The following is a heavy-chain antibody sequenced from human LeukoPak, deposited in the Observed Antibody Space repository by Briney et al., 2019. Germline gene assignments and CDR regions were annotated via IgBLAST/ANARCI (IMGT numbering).Heavy chain of an antibody. CDR3: ARDLTTPSIAARRWFDP. Sequence: GASVKVSCKASGYTFTGYYMHWVRQAPGQGLEWMGWINPNSGGTNYAQKLQGRVTMTTDTSTSTAYMELRSLRSDDTAVYYCARDLTTPSIAARRWFDPWGQGTLVTVSS. D-gene: IGHD6-6*01. CDR1: GYTFTGYY. J-gene: IGHJ5*02. CDR2: INPNSGGT. V-gene: IGHV1-2*02.